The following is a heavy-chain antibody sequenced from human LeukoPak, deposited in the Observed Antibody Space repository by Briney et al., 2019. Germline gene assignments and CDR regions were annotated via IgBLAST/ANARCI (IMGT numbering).Heavy chain of an antibody. Sequence: GASVKVSCKASGYTFTSYDINWVRQATGQGLEWMGWMNPNSGNTGYAQKFQGRVTMTRNTSISTAYMELSSLRSEDTAVYYCARETYYYGSGSYWTNNWSDPWGQGTLVTVSS. D-gene: IGHD3-10*01. J-gene: IGHJ5*02. V-gene: IGHV1-8*01. CDR1: GYTFTSYD. CDR2: MNPNSGNT. CDR3: ARETYYYGSGSYWTNNWSDP.